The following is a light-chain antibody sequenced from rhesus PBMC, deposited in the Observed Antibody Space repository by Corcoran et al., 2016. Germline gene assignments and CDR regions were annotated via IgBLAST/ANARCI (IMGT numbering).Light chain of an antibody. Sequence: DIQMTQSPSSLSASVGDKVTIICHASQGISSWLAWYQQKPGKAPKPLIYAASRLQSGVPSRFSGNGSGTDYTLTISSLQPEDFATYYCPQYDDLPFAFGPGTKLDI. CDR3: PQYDDLPFA. V-gene: IGKV1-19*01. J-gene: IGKJ3*01. CDR1: QGISSW. CDR2: AAS.